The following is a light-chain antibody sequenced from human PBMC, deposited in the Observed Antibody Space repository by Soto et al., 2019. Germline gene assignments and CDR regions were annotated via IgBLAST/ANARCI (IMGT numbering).Light chain of an antibody. V-gene: IGLV2-14*03. CDR3: TSYTTTGTYV. Sequence: QSALTQPASVSGSPGQSITISCTGASSDLGDYNYVSWYQQHPGKAPKLMIYDVSSRPSGVSDRFSGSKSGNPASLTISGLQAEDEADYYCTSYTTTGTYVFATGTKVTVL. J-gene: IGLJ1*01. CDR2: DVS. CDR1: SSDLGDYNY.